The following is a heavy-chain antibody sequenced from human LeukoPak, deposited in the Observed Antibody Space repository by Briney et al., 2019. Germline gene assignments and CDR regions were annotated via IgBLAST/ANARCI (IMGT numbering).Heavy chain of an antibody. CDR2: SSAYNGNT. V-gene: IGHV1-18*01. D-gene: IGHD1-1*01. CDR3: ARASWNDVQVVDY. Sequence: GASVKVSCKASGYTFTSYGISWVRQAPGQGLEWRGWSSAYNGNTNYAQKLQSIVTMTTDTSTSTAYMELRSLRSDDTAVYYCARASWNDVQVVDYWGQGTMVTVSS. CDR1: GYTFTSYG. J-gene: IGHJ4*02.